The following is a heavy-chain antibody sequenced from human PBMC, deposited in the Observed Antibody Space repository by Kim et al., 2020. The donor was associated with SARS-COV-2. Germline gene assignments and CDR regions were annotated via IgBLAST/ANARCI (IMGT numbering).Heavy chain of an antibody. J-gene: IGHJ4*02. CDR3: AKDLNRDTIFGVAPGFDY. Sequence: GGSLRRSCAASGFTFSSYGMHWVRQAPGKGLEWVAVIWYDGSNKYYADSVKGRFTISRDNSKNTLYLQMNSLRAEDTAVYYCAKDLNRDTIFGVAPGFDYWGQGTLVTVSS. D-gene: IGHD3-3*01. CDR2: IWYDGSNK. CDR1: GFTFSSYG. V-gene: IGHV3-33*06.